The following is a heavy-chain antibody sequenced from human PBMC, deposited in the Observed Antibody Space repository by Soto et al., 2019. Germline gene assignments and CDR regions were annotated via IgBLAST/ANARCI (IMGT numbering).Heavy chain of an antibody. V-gene: IGHV3-9*01. D-gene: IGHD3-10*01. J-gene: IGHJ4*02. CDR1: GFTFDDYA. CDR2: ISWNSGSI. CDR3: ATLRYGSGSYPFDY. Sequence: GGSLRLSCAASGFTFDDYAMHWVRQAPGKGLEWVSGISWNSGSIGYADSVKGRFTISRDNAKNSLYLQMNSLRAEDTALYYCATLRYGSGSYPFDYWGQGTLVTVSS.